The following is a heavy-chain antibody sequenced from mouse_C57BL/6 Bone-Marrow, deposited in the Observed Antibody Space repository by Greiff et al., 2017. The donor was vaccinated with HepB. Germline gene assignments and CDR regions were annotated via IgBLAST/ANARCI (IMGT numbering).Heavy chain of an antibody. CDR2: IDPSDSYT. J-gene: IGHJ3*01. CDR3: ALFITTVGFAY. Sequence: VQLQQPGAELVRPGTSVKLSCKASGYTFTSYWMHWVKQRPGQGLEWIGVIDPSDSYTNYNQKFKGKATLTVDTSSSTAYMQLSSLTSEDSAVYYCALFITTVGFAYWGQGTLVTVSA. V-gene: IGHV1-59*01. D-gene: IGHD1-1*01. CDR1: GYTFTSYW.